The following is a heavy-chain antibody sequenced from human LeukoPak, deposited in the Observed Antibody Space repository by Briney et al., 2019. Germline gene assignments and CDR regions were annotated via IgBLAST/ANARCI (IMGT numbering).Heavy chain of an antibody. V-gene: IGHV3-23*01. CDR3: AKDLDSSSWSYYFDY. Sequence: QAGGSLRLSCAASGCTFSSYAMSWVRQAPGKGLEWVSAISGSGGSTYYADSVKGRFTISRDNSKNTLYLQMNSLRAEDTAVYYCAKDLDSSSWSYYFDYWGQGTLVTVSS. D-gene: IGHD6-13*01. J-gene: IGHJ4*02. CDR2: ISGSGGST. CDR1: GCTFSSYA.